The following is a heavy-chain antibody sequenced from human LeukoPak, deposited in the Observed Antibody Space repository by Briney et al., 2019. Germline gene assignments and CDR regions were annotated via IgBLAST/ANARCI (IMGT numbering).Heavy chain of an antibody. Sequence: GGSLRLSCAASGFTFSSYGMHWVRQAPGKGLEWLAFIRYDGSKKYYADSVKGRFTISRDISKNSLYLQMNSLRAEDTAVYYCAREEGWFYPGDYWGQGTLVTVSS. CDR3: AREEGWFYPGDY. J-gene: IGHJ4*02. CDR2: IRYDGSKK. V-gene: IGHV3-30*02. D-gene: IGHD2-15*01. CDR1: GFTFSSYG.